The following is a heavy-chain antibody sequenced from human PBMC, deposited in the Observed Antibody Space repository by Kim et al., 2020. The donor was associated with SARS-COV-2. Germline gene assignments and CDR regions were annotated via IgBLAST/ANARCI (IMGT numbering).Heavy chain of an antibody. J-gene: IGHJ6*03. CDR2: INHSGST. CDR1: GGSFSGYY. Sequence: SETLSLTCAVYGGSFSGYYWSWIRQPPGKGLEWIGEINHSGSTNYNPSLKSRVTISVDTSKNQFSLKLSSVTAADTAVYYCARDGCDRLTPLGLDVWGKG. V-gene: IGHV4-34*01. CDR3: ARDGCDRLTPLGLDV. D-gene: IGHD3-9*01.